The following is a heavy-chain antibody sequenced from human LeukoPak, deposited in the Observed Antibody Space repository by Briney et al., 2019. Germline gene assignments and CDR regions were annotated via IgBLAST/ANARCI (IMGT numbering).Heavy chain of an antibody. J-gene: IGHJ6*02. CDR2: ISGSGGST. CDR3: AKDPRLSCSSTSCYEGYYYYGMDV. Sequence: PGGSLRLSCAASGFTFSSYAMSWVRQAPGKGLEWVSAISGSGGSTYYADSVKGRFTVSRDNSKNTLYLQMNSLSAEDTAVYYCAKDPRLSCSSTSCYEGYYYYGMDVWGQGTTVTVSS. D-gene: IGHD2-2*01. CDR1: GFTFSSYA. V-gene: IGHV3-23*01.